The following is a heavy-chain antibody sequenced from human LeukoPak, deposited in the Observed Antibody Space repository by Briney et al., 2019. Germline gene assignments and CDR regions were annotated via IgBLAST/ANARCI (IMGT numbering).Heavy chain of an antibody. D-gene: IGHD1-20*01. Sequence: PGGSLRLSCAASGFTFSSYWMSWVRQAPGKGLEWVSAISGSGGSTYYADSVKGRFTISRDNSKNTLYLQMNSLRAEDTAVYYCANSEYNWNYPEYWGQGTLVTVSS. CDR2: ISGSGGST. J-gene: IGHJ4*02. V-gene: IGHV3-23*01. CDR1: GFTFSSYW. CDR3: ANSEYNWNYPEY.